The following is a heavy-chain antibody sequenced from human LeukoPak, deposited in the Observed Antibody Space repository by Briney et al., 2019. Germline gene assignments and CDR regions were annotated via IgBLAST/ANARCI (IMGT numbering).Heavy chain of an antibody. D-gene: IGHD3-22*01. CDR3: ARSIPYDSSGYVGDAFDI. CDR1: GFTFSSYG. J-gene: IGHJ3*02. CDR2: IRYDGSNK. Sequence: SGGSLRLSCAASGFTFSSYGMHWVRQAPGKGLEWVAFIRYDGSNKYYADSVKGRFTISRDNSKNTLYLQMNSLRAEDTAVYYCARSIPYDSSGYVGDAFDIWGQGTMVTVSS. V-gene: IGHV3-30*02.